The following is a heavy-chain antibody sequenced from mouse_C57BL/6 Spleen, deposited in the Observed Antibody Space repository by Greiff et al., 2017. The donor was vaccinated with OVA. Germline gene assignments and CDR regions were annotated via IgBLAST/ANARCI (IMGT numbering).Heavy chain of an antibody. J-gene: IGHJ3*01. V-gene: IGHV1-81*01. CDR3: ATFGHGAWFAY. CDR1: GYTFTSYG. Sequence: VKLMESGAELARPGASVKLSCKASGYTFTSYGISWVKQRTGQGLEWIGEIYPRSGNTYYNEKFKGKATLTADKSSSTAYMELRSLTSEDSAVYFCATFGHGAWFAYWGQGTLVTVSA. CDR2: IYPRSGNT.